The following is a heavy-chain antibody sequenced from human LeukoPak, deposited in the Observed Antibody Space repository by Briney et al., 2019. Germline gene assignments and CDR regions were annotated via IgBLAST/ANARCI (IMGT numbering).Heavy chain of an antibody. CDR3: ATQGIRLGESSSLYRFADY. J-gene: IGHJ4*02. CDR1: GFIFSNYW. V-gene: IGHV3-7*03. Sequence: PGGSLRLSCEASGFIFSNYWMNWVRQAPGKGLEWVANIKQDGSETHYVDSVKGRFTISRDNARNSLYLQMDGLRAEDTAVYYCATQGIRLGESSSLYRFADYWGQGTLIIVSS. D-gene: IGHD3-16*02. CDR2: IKQDGSET.